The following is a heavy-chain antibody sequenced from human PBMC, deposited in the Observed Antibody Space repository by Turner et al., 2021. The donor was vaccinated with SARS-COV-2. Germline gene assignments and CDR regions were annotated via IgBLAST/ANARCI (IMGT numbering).Heavy chain of an antibody. J-gene: IGHJ3*02. CDR2: ISSSSSYI. CDR3: ARDVPTYYYDSSGYYTDAFDI. CDR1: GFTFSSYS. V-gene: IGHV3-21*01. D-gene: IGHD3-22*01. Sequence: EVQLVESGGGLVKPGGSLRLSCAASGFTFSSYSMIWVRQAPGKGLEWVSSISSSSSYIYYADSVKGRFTISRDNAKNSLYLQMNSLRAEDTAVYYCARDVPTYYYDSSGYYTDAFDIWGQGTMVTVSS.